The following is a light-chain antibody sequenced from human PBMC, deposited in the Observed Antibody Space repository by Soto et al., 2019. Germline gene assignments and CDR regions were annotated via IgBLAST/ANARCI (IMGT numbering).Light chain of an antibody. J-gene: IGLJ1*01. V-gene: IGLV2-14*01. CDR1: SSDVGNYKY. CDR2: EVS. Sequence: QSLLTHPASLSGSPGQSITISCTGTSSDVGNYKYVSWYQQHPGKAPKLMIYEVSNRPSGASNRFSGSKSGNTASLTISGLQAEDETDYYCFSYTSSGTYVFGTGTKVTVL. CDR3: FSYTSSGTYV.